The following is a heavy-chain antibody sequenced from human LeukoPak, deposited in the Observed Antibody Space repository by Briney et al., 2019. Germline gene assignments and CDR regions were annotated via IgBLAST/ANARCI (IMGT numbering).Heavy chain of an antibody. J-gene: IGHJ4*02. CDR3: ARTSGYDPTNFDY. Sequence: GGSLRLSCAASGFTFSTSGMHWVRQAPGKGLEWVAFIRYDGSNKYYADSVKGRFTISRDNSKNTLYLQMNSLRAEDTAVYYCARTSGYDPTNFDYWGQGTLVTVSS. D-gene: IGHD5-12*01. V-gene: IGHV3-30*02. CDR1: GFTFSTSG. CDR2: IRYDGSNK.